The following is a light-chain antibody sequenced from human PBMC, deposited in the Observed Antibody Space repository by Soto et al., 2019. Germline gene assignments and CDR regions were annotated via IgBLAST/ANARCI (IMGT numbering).Light chain of an antibody. Sequence: SRSTPSPFTLAATVGGRGPITCRASQGISSLLAWLQQKPGKAPKLLIYAASRLQTGVSSRFSGSGSGTDFTLTISNLQPEDFATYYCQQTSSTPTFGGGTRLEIK. CDR3: QQTSSTPT. V-gene: IGKV1-39*01. CDR2: AAS. CDR1: QGISSL. J-gene: IGKJ5*01.